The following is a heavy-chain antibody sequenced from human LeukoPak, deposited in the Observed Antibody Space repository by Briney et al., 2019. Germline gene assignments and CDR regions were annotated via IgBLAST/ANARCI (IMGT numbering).Heavy chain of an antibody. CDR3: ARAATVTNRDYYYYYYMDV. D-gene: IGHD4-17*01. V-gene: IGHV1-2*02. Sequence: ASVKVSCKASGYTFTGYYMHWVRQAPGQGLEWMGWINPNSGGTNYAQKFQGRVTMTRDTSISTAYMELSRLRSDDTGVYYCARAATVTNRDYYYYYYMDVWGKGTTVTVSS. CDR1: GYTFTGYY. CDR2: INPNSGGT. J-gene: IGHJ6*03.